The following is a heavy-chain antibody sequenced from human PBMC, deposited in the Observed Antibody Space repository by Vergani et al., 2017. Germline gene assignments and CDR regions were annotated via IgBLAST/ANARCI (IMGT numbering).Heavy chain of an antibody. CDR1: GDSVSSNSAA. V-gene: IGHV6-1*01. D-gene: IGHD2-2*01. CDR2: TYYRSKWYN. Sequence: QVQLQQSGPGLVKPSQTLSLTCAISGDSVSSNSAAWNWIRQSPSRGLEWLGRTYYRSKWYNDYAVSVKSRITINPDTSKNQFSLQLNSVTPEDTAVYYSARDREGYCSSTSCYWYNWFDPWGQGTLVTVSS. CDR3: ARDREGYCSSTSCYWYNWFDP. J-gene: IGHJ5*02.